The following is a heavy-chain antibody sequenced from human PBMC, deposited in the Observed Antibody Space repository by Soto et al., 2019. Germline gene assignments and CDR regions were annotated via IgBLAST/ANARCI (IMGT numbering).Heavy chain of an antibody. CDR1: GFTVSSNY. D-gene: IGHD4-4*01. CDR2: IYSGGST. Sequence: PGGSLRLSCAASGFTVSSNYMSWVRQAPGKGLEWVSVIYSGGSTYYADSVKGRFTISRDNSKNTLYLQMNSLRAEDTAVYYCASTMACDYSNYCDYYYGMDVWGQGTTVTVSS. V-gene: IGHV3-53*01. CDR3: ASTMACDYSNYCDYYYGMDV. J-gene: IGHJ6*02.